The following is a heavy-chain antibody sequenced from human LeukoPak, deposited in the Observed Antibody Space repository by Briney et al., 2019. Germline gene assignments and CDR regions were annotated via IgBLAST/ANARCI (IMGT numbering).Heavy chain of an antibody. CDR2: INPNSGGT. J-gene: IGHJ5*02. CDR1: GYTFTGYY. D-gene: IGHD3-22*01. CDR3: TSDTYYYDSTGLGHWFDP. V-gene: IGHV1-2*02. Sequence: ASVKVSCKASGYTFTGYYMHWVRQAPGQGLEWMGWINPNSGGTNYAQKFQGRVTMTRDTSISTAYMELSRLRSDDTAVYYCTSDTYYYDSTGLGHWFDPWGQGTLVTVSS.